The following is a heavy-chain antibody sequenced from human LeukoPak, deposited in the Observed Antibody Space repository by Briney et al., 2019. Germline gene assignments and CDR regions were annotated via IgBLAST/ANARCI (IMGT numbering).Heavy chain of an antibody. CDR1: GGSISSGSYY. CDR2: IYTSGST. Sequence: SQTLSLTCTVSGGSISSGSYYWSWIRQPAGKGLEWIGRIYTSGSTNYNPSLKSRVTISVDTSKNQFSLKLSSVTAADTAVYYCARLFSSSWPYYYYYGMDVWGQGTTVTVSS. D-gene: IGHD6-13*01. CDR3: ARLFSSSWPYYYYYGMDV. J-gene: IGHJ6*02. V-gene: IGHV4-61*02.